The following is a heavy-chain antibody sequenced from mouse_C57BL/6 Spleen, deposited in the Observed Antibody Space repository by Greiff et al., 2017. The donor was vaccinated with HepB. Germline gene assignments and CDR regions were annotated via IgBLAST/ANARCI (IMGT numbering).Heavy chain of an antibody. CDR2: FYPGSGSI. D-gene: IGHD1-1*01. CDR3: ARRPSTVVAGGAMDY. Sequence: VQVVESGAELVKPGASVKLSCKASGYTFTEYTIHWVKQRSGQGLEWIGWFYPGSGSIKYNEKFKDKATLTADKSSSTVYMELSRLTSEDSAVYFCARRPSTVVAGGAMDYWGQGTSVTVSS. J-gene: IGHJ4*01. CDR1: GYTFTEYT. V-gene: IGHV1-62-2*01.